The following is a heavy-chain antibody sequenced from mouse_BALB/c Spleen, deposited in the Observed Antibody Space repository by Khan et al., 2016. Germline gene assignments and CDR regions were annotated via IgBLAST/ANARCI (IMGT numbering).Heavy chain of an antibody. Sequence: EVQLQESGPGLVKPSQSLSLTCTVTGYSITSDYAWNWIRQFPGNKLEWMGYISYSGNTSYNPSHKSRFSITRDTSKNQFFLQLNSVTTEDTATYYCARLMITGWFAYWGQGTLVTVSA. CDR3: ARLMITGWFAY. V-gene: IGHV3-2*02. D-gene: IGHD2-4*01. CDR2: ISYSGNT. CDR1: GYSITSDYA. J-gene: IGHJ3*01.